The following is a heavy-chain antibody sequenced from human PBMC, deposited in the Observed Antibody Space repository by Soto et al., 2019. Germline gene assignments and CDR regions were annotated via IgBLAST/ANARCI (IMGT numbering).Heavy chain of an antibody. CDR2: INHSGYS. J-gene: IGHJ4*02. CDR1: GGSFSGYS. D-gene: IGHD5-18*01. Sequence: SETLSLTCAVYGGSFSGYSWSWIRQPPGKGLEWIGEINHSGYSNYNPSLKSRVTISVDTSKNQFSLKLNSVTAADTAVYYCACLQRGYNYGPSDYWGQGTLVTVSS. V-gene: IGHV4-34*01. CDR3: ACLQRGYNYGPSDY.